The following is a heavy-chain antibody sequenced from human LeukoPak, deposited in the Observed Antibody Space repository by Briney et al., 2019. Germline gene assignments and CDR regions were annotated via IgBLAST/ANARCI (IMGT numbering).Heavy chain of an antibody. CDR3: ARDPIDYGDYYFDY. Sequence: GSLRLSCAASEFTFSTYSMHWVRQAPGEGLEWVSSISSSSSYIYYADSVKGRFTISRDNAKNSLYLQMNSLRAEDTAVYYCARDPIDYGDYYFDYWGQGTLVTVSS. V-gene: IGHV3-21*01. CDR2: ISSSSSYI. J-gene: IGHJ4*02. D-gene: IGHD4-17*01. CDR1: EFTFSTYS.